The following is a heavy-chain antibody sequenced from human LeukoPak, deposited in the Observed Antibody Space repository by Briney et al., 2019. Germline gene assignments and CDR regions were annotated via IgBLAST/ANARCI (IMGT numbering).Heavy chain of an antibody. Sequence: SETLSLTCTVSGGSISSYYWSWIRQPPGKGLEWIGYIYYSGSTNYNPSLKSRVTISVDTSKNQFSLKLSSVTAADTAVYYCARESHRSRGQLRDGYNGWGQGTLVTVSS. J-gene: IGHJ1*01. D-gene: IGHD5-24*01. CDR1: GGSISSYY. CDR2: IYYSGST. V-gene: IGHV4-59*12. CDR3: ARESHRSRGQLRDGYNG.